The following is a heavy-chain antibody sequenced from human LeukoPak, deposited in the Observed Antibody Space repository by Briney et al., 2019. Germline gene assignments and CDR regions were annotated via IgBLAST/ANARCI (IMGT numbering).Heavy chain of an antibody. D-gene: IGHD3-22*01. CDR3: ARDELKVKSFDP. V-gene: IGHV3-21*01. CDR1: GFTFSTCS. Sequence: GGSLRLSCAASGFTFSTCSMNWVRQAPGKGLGWVSSISSSSSYIYYADSVKGRFTISRDNAKNSLYLQMNSLRAEDTAVYYCARDELKVKSFDPWGQGTLVTVSS. J-gene: IGHJ5*02. CDR2: ISSSSSYI.